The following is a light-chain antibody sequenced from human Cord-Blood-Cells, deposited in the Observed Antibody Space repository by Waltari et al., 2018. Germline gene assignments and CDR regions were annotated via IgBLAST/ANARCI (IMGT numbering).Light chain of an antibody. Sequence: QSVLTKPPSASGTPGPRVTISCSGSSSHIGSNTVNWYQQLPGTAPKLLIYSNNQRPSGVPDRFSGSKSGTSASLAISGLQSEDEADYYCAAWDDSLNGWVFGGGTKLTVL. CDR1: SSHIGSNT. CDR2: SNN. J-gene: IGLJ3*02. CDR3: AAWDDSLNGWV. V-gene: IGLV1-44*01.